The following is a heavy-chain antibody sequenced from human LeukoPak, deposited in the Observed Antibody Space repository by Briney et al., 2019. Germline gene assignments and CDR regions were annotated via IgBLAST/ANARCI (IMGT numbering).Heavy chain of an antibody. CDR2: ISSSSYI. CDR1: GFTFSSYS. V-gene: IGHV3-21*01. CDR3: ARLSGSYGAYWFDP. D-gene: IGHD1-26*01. Sequence: GGSLRLSCAASGFTFSSYSMNWVRQAPGKGLEWVSSISSSSYIYYADSVKGRFTISRDNAENSLYLQMNSLRAEDTAVYYCARLSGSYGAYWFDPWGQGTLVTVSS. J-gene: IGHJ5*02.